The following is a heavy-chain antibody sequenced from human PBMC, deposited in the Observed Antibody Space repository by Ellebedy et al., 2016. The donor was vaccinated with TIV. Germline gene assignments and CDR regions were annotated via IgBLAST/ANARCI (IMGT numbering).Heavy chain of an antibody. Sequence: GESLKISCAASGFTFSTYWMTWVRQAPGKGLEWVATIKQGGSEKYYVDSVKGRFTISRDNARSLLYLQMNGLRAEDTAVYYCARGEYSGNYYRQIDFWGQGTLVTVSS. D-gene: IGHD1-26*01. V-gene: IGHV3-7*01. CDR3: ARGEYSGNYYRQIDF. CDR2: IKQGGSEK. J-gene: IGHJ4*02. CDR1: GFTFSTYW.